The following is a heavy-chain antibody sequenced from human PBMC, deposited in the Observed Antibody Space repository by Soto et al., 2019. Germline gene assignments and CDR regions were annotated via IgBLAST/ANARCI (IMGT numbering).Heavy chain of an antibody. CDR2: ISGSGCST. Sequence: EVQLLESGGGLVQPGGSLRLSCAASGFTFSSYAMSWVRQAPGKGLEWVSDISGSGCSTYYADSVKGRFTTSRDNSKNTLDLKMNSLGAEDTAGYYCEKDCDWDSFDIWGQGTMVTVSS. CDR1: GFTFSSYA. D-gene: IGHD2-21*01. J-gene: IGHJ3*02. CDR3: EKDCDWDSFDI. V-gene: IGHV3-23*01.